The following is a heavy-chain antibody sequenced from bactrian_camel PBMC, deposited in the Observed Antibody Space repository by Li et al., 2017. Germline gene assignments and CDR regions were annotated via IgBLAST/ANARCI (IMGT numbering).Heavy chain of an antibody. D-gene: IGHD2*01. Sequence: VQLVESGGDSVQAGGSLRLSCAASGFTYDTNCMGWFRQAPGKEREGLAAVYAGGATYKERTYYADSVKGRFTLSQDNAKNAVALKMTNVKPEDTAVYVCTAGHRFQNCAKDFVVSGQGTQVTVS. J-gene: IGHJ4*01. CDR2: VYAGGATYKERT. CDR1: GFTYDTNC. V-gene: IGHV3S31*01.